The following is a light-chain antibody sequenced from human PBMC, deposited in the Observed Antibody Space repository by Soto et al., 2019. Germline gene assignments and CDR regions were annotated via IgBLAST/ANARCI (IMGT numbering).Light chain of an antibody. CDR1: QSVNTN. Sequence: EIVMTQSPATLSVSPGERATLSCRASQSVNTNLAWYHQRPGQAPRLLIYGASTRATGVPARFSGSGSGTEFTLTISSLQSEDCAVYYCQQYQNWYTFGQGTKLEIK. V-gene: IGKV3-15*01. J-gene: IGKJ2*01. CDR2: GAS. CDR3: QQYQNWYT.